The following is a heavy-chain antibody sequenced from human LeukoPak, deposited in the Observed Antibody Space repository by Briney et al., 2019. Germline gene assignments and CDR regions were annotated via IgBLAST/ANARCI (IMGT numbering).Heavy chain of an antibody. CDR3: ASSLTYYDFWSGYSGAFDI. CDR2: ISSSSSTI. V-gene: IGHV3-48*01. Sequence: PGGSLRLSCAASGFTFSSYSMNWVHQAPGKGLEWVSYISSSSSTIYYADSVKGRFTISRDNAKNSLYLQMNSLRAEDTAVYYCASSLTYYDFWSGYSGAFDIWGQGTMVTVSS. J-gene: IGHJ3*02. CDR1: GFTFSSYS. D-gene: IGHD3-3*01.